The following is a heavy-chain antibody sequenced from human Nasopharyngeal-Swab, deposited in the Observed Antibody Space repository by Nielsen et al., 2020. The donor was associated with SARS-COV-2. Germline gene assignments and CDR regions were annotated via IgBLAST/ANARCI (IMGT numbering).Heavy chain of an antibody. D-gene: IGHD6-13*01. CDR3: ARDSFVFGVSSWTIPFDY. J-gene: IGHJ4*02. CDR1: GGSISSSNW. Sequence: SETLSLTCAVSGGSISSSNWWSWVRQPPGKGLEWIGEIYHSGSTNYNPSLKSRVTISADKSKNQFSLKLSSVTAADTAVYYCARDSFVFGVSSWTIPFDYWGQGTLVTVSS. CDR2: IYHSGST. V-gene: IGHV4-4*02.